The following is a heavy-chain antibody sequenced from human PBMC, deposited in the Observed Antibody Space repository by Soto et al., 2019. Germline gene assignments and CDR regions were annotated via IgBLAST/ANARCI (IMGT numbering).Heavy chain of an antibody. CDR1: GGTFSSYA. CDR3: ARLNDYYYYGMDV. Sequence: SVKVSCTASGGTFSSYAISWVRQAPGQGLEWMGGIIPIFGTANYAQKFQGRVTITADESTSTAYMELSSLRSEDTAVYYCARLNDYYYYGMDVWGQGTTVTVSS. V-gene: IGHV1-69*13. J-gene: IGHJ6*02. D-gene: IGHD1-1*01. CDR2: IIPIFGTA.